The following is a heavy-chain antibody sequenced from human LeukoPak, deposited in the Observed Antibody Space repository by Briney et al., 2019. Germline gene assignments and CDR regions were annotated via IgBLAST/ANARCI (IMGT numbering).Heavy chain of an antibody. Sequence: GESLKISCKGSGYNFTTYWIGWVRQMPGKGLEWMGIIYPADSDTRYSPSLQGQVTISADKSIRTAYLQWSSLKASDTAIYYCARGEYSYGPFDYWGQGTLVTVSS. CDR1: GYNFTTYW. V-gene: IGHV5-51*01. D-gene: IGHD5-18*01. CDR2: IYPADSDT. CDR3: ARGEYSYGPFDY. J-gene: IGHJ4*02.